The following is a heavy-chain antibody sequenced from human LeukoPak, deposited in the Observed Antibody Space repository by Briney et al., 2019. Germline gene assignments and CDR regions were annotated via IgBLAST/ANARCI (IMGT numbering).Heavy chain of an antibody. CDR1: GFTFSGDA. CDR2: ISGSGAHT. Sequence: GGSLRLSCIASGFTFSGDAMNWIRQVPGKGLEWVSAISGSGAHTFYADSVKGRFTISRDNSKNTLYLQMNSLRAEDTAVYYCAKESLGWQLLDWGQGTLVTVSS. D-gene: IGHD2-15*01. J-gene: IGHJ4*02. CDR3: AKESLGWQLLD. V-gene: IGHV3-23*01.